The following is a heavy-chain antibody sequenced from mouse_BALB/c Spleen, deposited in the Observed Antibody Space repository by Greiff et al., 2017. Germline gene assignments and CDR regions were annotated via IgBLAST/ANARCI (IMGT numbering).Heavy chain of an antibody. CDR1: GYTFTDYN. CDR2: INPNNGGT. J-gene: IGHJ4*01. D-gene: IGHD2-1*01. V-gene: IGHV1-18*01. CDR3: ARGGGNYYYYAMDY. Sequence: VQLQQSGPELVKPGASVKIPCKASGYTFTDYNMDWVKQSHGKSLEWIGDINPNNGGTIYNQKFKGKATLTVDKSSSTAYMELRSLTSEDTAVYYCARGGGNYYYYAMDYWGQGTSVTVSS.